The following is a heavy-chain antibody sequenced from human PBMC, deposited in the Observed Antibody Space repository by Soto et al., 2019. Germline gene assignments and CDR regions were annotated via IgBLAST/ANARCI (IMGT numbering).Heavy chain of an antibody. Sequence: GGSLRLSCAASGFTFSSYAMSWVRQAPGKGLEWVSAISGSGGSTYYADSVKGRFTISRDNSKNTLYLQMNSLRAEDTAVYYCAKSLGYYGSGTSYGMDVWGQGTTVTSP. J-gene: IGHJ6*02. CDR1: GFTFSSYA. D-gene: IGHD3-10*01. V-gene: IGHV3-23*01. CDR2: ISGSGGST. CDR3: AKSLGYYGSGTSYGMDV.